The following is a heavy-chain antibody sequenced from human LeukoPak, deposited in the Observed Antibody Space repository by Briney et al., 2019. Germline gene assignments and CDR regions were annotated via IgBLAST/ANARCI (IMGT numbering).Heavy chain of an antibody. CDR1: GYTFTNYD. CDR2: MNPNSGNT. Sequence: ASVKVSCKTSGYTFTNYDINWVRHATGQGLEWMGWMNPNSGNTGYAQKFQGRVTMTRNTSISTAYMELSSLRSEDTAVYHCARPHCSSTDCHPPEWFDPWGQGTLVTVSS. D-gene: IGHD2-2*01. J-gene: IGHJ5*02. V-gene: IGHV1-8*01. CDR3: ARPHCSSTDCHPPEWFDP.